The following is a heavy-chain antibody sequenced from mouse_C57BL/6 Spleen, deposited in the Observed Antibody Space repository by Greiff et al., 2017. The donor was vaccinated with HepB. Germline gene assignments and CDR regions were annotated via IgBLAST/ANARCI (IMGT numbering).Heavy chain of an antibody. Sequence: VQLKESGPGMVKPSQSLSLTCTVTGYSITSGYDWHWIRHFPGNKLEWMGYISYSGSTNYNPSLKSRISITHDTSKNHFFLKLNSVTTEDTATYYCARENYYGSWAWFAYWGQGTLVTVSA. CDR2: ISYSGST. CDR3: ARENYYGSWAWFAY. CDR1: GYSITSGYD. J-gene: IGHJ3*01. V-gene: IGHV3-1*01. D-gene: IGHD1-1*01.